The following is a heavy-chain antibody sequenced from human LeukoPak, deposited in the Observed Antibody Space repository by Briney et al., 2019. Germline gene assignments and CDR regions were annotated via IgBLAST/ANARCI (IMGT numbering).Heavy chain of an antibody. CDR1: GGSISSSPYY. J-gene: IGHJ3*02. CDR2: IYYSGTT. CDR3: ARDVPAYYYDSSGYTDAFDI. Sequence: SETLSLTCTVSGGSISSSPYYWGWIRQPPGKGLECVGSIYYSGTTYYNPSLKNRVTISEDTSKNQFSLKLSSVTAADTAVYYCARDVPAYYYDSSGYTDAFDIWGQGTMVTVSS. D-gene: IGHD3-22*01. V-gene: IGHV4-39*02.